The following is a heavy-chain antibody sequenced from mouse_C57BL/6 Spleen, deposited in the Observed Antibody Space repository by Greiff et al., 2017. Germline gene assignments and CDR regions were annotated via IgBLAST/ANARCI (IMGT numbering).Heavy chain of an antibody. V-gene: IGHV1-66*01. CDR1: GYSFTSYY. J-gene: IGHJ1*03. D-gene: IGHD4-1*01. CDR3: ARSISATGTFYWYFDV. CDR2: IYPGSGNT. Sequence: QVQLQQSGPELVKPGASVKISCKASGYSFTSYYIHWVKQRPGQGLEWIGWIYPGSGNTKYNEKFKGKATLTADTSSSTAYMQLSSLTSEDSAVYYCARSISATGTFYWYFDVWGTGTTVTVSS.